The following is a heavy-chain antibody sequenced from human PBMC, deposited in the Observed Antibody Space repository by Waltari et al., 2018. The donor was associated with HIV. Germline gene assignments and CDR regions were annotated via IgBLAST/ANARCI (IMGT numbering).Heavy chain of an antibody. Sequence: QVQLQESGPGLVKPSQTLSLTCTVSGGSISSGSYYWSWIRQPAGKGLEWIGRSYTSGSTNYNPSRDSRVTIAVDTSKNQFSLKLSSVTAADTAVYYCARVSTVVTPYFDLWGRGTLVTVSS. CDR1: GGSISSGSYY. CDR2: SYTSGST. J-gene: IGHJ2*01. CDR3: ARVSTVVTPYFDL. D-gene: IGHD4-17*01. V-gene: IGHV4-61*02.